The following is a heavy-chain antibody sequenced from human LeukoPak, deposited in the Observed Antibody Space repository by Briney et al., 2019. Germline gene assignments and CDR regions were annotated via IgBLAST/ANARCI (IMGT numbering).Heavy chain of an antibody. D-gene: IGHD3-10*02. CDR1: GFSFSSYS. Sequence: PGRSLRLSCAASGFSFSSYSMNWVRPAPGKGLEWVSSISSSSYVDYADTEKGRVTIYRDNAKSSLYLEMNSLRAEDTAVYYCARDGVRGNWFDPWGQGTLVSVSS. CDR3: ARDGVRGNWFDP. J-gene: IGHJ5*02. CDR2: ISSSSYV. V-gene: IGHV3-21*01.